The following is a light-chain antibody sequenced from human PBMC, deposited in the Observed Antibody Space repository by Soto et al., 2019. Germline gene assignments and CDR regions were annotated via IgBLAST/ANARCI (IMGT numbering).Light chain of an antibody. V-gene: IGKV3-11*01. Sequence: EIVLTQSPATLSLSPGERATLSCRASQSVSSYLAWYQQKPGQGPRLLIYDASNRATGVSARFSGSGSGTDFTLTISSPEPEDFAVYYCHQRSSWPRGTFGQGTKVDIK. J-gene: IGKJ1*01. CDR1: QSVSSY. CDR2: DAS. CDR3: HQRSSWPRGT.